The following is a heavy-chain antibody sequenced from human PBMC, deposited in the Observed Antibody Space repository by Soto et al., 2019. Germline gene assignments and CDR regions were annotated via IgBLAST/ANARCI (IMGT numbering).Heavy chain of an antibody. CDR1: GYTFTSYA. J-gene: IGHJ5*02. Sequence: ASVKVSCKASGYTFTSYAMHWVRQAPGQRLEWMGGINVDNGDTKYSEIFQGRVTITWDTSASTAYMELSSLRSEDTAVYYCAHGRWEESRDDFRGWFDPWGQGTLVTVSS. CDR3: AHGRWEESRDDFRGWFDP. D-gene: IGHD4-4*01. V-gene: IGHV1-3*01. CDR2: INVDNGDT.